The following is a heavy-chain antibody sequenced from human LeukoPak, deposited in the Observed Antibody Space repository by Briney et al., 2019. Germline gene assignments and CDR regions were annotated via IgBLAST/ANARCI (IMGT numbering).Heavy chain of an antibody. CDR3: ARLGPWSGSYYGNTFDY. V-gene: IGHV5-51*01. CDR1: GYSFTSYW. Sequence: GESLKISCKGSGYSFTSYWIGWVRQMPGKGLEWMGIIYPGDSDTRYSPSFQGQVTISADKSISTAYLQWSSLKASDTAMYYCARLGPWSGSYYGNTFDYWGQGTLVTVSS. CDR2: IYPGDSDT. J-gene: IGHJ4*02. D-gene: IGHD1-26*01.